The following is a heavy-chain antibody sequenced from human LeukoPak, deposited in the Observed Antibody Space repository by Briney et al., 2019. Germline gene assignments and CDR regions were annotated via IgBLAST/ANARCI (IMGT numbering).Heavy chain of an antibody. CDR3: ARDRITMVRGVIGAFDI. CDR2: IYTSGST. Sequence: PSETLSLTCTVSGGSISSSTYYWGWIRQPAGKGLEWIGRIYTSGSTNYHPCLKSRGTMSVDTSKNQFSLKLSSVTAADTAVYYCARDRITMVRGVIGAFDIWGQGTMVTVSS. CDR1: GGSISSSTYY. J-gene: IGHJ3*02. D-gene: IGHD3-10*01. V-gene: IGHV4-61*02.